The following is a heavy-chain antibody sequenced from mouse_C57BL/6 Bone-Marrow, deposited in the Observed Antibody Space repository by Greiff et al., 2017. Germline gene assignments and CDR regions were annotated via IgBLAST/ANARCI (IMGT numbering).Heavy chain of an antibody. V-gene: IGHV5-2*01. Sequence: EVKLMASGGGLVQPGESLKLSCESNEYEFPSHDMSWVRKTPEKRLELVAAINSDGGSTYYPDTMERRFIISRDTSKKTLYLQMISLRSEDTALYYCARHEVRYYAMDYWGQGTSVTVSS. CDR1: EYEFPSHD. D-gene: IGHD1-3*01. J-gene: IGHJ4*01. CDR2: INSDGGST. CDR3: ARHEVRYYAMDY.